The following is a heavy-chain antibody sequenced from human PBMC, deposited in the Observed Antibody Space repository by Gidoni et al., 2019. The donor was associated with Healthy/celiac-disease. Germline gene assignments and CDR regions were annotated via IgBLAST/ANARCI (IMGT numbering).Heavy chain of an antibody. V-gene: IGHV4-38-2*01. CDR3: AIALSGSYSNWFDP. J-gene: IGHJ5*02. Sequence: QVQLQESGPGLEKPSETLSLTCAVSGSSISSGYYWGWIRQPPGKGLEWIGSIYHSGIPYYNPSLKSRVTISVDTSKNQFSLKLSSVTAADTAVYYCAIALSGSYSNWFDPLGQGTLVTVSS. D-gene: IGHD1-26*01. CDR1: GSSISSGYY. CDR2: IYHSGIP.